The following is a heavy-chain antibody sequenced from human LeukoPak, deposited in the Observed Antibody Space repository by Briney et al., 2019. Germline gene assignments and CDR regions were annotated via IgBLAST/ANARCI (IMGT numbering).Heavy chain of an antibody. Sequence: QSGGSLRLSCAASGFTFSSNAMSWVRQAPGKGLEWVSAISGSGGSTYYADSVKGRFTISRDNSKNTLYLQMNSLRAEDTAIYYGAKDGGPPYYDFWSGYPNWFDRWGQGTLVTVSS. V-gene: IGHV3-23*01. J-gene: IGHJ5*02. CDR3: AKDGGPPYYDFWSGYPNWFDR. CDR2: ISGSGGST. D-gene: IGHD3-3*01. CDR1: GFTFSSNA.